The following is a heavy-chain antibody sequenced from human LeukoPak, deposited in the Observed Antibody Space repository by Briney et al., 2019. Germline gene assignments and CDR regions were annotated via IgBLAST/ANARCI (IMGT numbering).Heavy chain of an antibody. D-gene: IGHD3-16*01. CDR1: GYTFTSYD. Sequence: ASATVSCKPSGYTFTSYDIKWVRQATGQGLEWMGWMNPNSGNTGYAQKFQGRVTMTRNTSISTAYMELSSLRSEDTAVYYCARAAFRYYYYYYMDVWGKGTTVTISS. CDR2: MNPNSGNT. J-gene: IGHJ6*03. V-gene: IGHV1-8*01. CDR3: ARAAFRYYYYYYMDV.